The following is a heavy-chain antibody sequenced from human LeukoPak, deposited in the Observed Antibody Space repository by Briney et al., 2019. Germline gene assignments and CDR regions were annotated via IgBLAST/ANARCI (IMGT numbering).Heavy chain of an antibody. J-gene: IGHJ4*02. Sequence: ASVKVSCKASGYTFTSYGISWVRQAPGQGLEWMGWISAYNGNTNYAQKLQGRVTMTTDTFTSTAYMELRSLRSDDTAVYYCARDSEYNSSSPFDYWGQGTLVTVSS. V-gene: IGHV1-18*01. D-gene: IGHD6-6*01. CDR1: GYTFTSYG. CDR2: ISAYNGNT. CDR3: ARDSEYNSSSPFDY.